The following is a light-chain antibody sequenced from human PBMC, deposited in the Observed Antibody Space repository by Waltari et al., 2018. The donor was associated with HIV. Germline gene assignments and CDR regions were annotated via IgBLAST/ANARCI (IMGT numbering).Light chain of an antibody. CDR3: ETLDDNLNGPV. J-gene: IGLJ2*01. Sequence: VLTQPPSASGTPGQRVTISCSGSSSNIGNNAVSWYQQFPGTAPKLLIYSNNQRPSGVPDRFSGSKSGTSASLAISGLQSEDEANYYCETLDDNLNGPVFGGGTKLTVL. V-gene: IGLV1-44*01. CDR2: SNN. CDR1: SSNIGNNA.